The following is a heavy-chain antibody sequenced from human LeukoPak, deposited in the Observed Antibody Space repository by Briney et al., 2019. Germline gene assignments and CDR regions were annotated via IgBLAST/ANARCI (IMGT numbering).Heavy chain of an antibody. CDR3: TRRVAVASNLIYYYYYMDV. D-gene: IGHD6-19*01. J-gene: IGHJ6*03. V-gene: IGHV3-73*01. CDR2: IRSKANSYAT. Sequence: GGSLRLSCAASGFTFSGSAMHWVRQASGKGLEWVGRIRSKANSYATAYAASVKGRFTISRDDSKNTAYVQMNSLKTEDTAVYYCTRRVAVASNLIYYYYYMDVWGKGTTVTVSS. CDR1: GFTFSGSA.